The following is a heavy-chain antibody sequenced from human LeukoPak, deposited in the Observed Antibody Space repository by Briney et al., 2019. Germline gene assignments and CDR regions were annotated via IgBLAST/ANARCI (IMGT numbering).Heavy chain of an antibody. J-gene: IGHJ4*02. V-gene: IGHV3-23*01. Sequence: GGSLRLSCAASGFTFSSYAMSWVRQAPGKGLEWVSSISSSGGSPYYADSVKGRFTISRDNSKNTLYLQMNSLRAEDTAVYYCAKEDHSGSYHYFDYWGQGTLVTVSS. CDR3: AKEDHSGSYHYFDY. D-gene: IGHD1-26*01. CDR1: GFTFSSYA. CDR2: ISSSGGSP.